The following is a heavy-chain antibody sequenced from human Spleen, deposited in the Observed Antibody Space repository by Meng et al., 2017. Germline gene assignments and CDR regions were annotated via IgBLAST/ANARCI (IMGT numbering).Heavy chain of an antibody. J-gene: IGHJ4*02. Sequence: VQSGAEVKKPGASVKVSCEASGYTLSSDGFSWVRQAPGQGLEWLGWINTYNGKTDYAQKFQGRITMTTDTFTSTAYMELRNLRSDDTAVYYCATRGNPYLNCWGQGTLVTVSS. V-gene: IGHV1-18*01. CDR1: GYTLSSDG. CDR2: INTYNGKT. CDR3: ATRGNPYLNC.